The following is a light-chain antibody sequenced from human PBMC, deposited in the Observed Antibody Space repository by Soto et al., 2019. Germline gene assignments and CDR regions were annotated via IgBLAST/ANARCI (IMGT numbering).Light chain of an antibody. CDR1: SSDVGGYEY. Sequence: QSVLTQPASVSGSAGQSISISSTGNSSDVGGYEYVSWYQQHPGKAPKRIIYDVRDRPSGVSNRFSGSKSGNTASLAISGLQAEDEADYYCSSYTTSSPLGVFGTGTKVTVL. J-gene: IGLJ1*01. V-gene: IGLV2-14*03. CDR3: SSYTTSSPLGV. CDR2: DVR.